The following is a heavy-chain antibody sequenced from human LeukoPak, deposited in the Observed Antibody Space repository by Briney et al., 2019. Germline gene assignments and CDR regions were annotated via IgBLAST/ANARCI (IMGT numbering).Heavy chain of an antibody. CDR2: ISGSGGST. Sequence: ASVKVSCKASGGTFSSYAMSWVRQAPGKGLEWVSAISGSGGSTYYADSVKGRFTISRDNSKNTLYLQMSSLRAEDTAVYYCAKSKAVAGRAKAYYFDYWGQGTLVTVSS. CDR1: GGTFSSYA. V-gene: IGHV3-23*01. J-gene: IGHJ4*02. D-gene: IGHD6-19*01. CDR3: AKSKAVAGRAKAYYFDY.